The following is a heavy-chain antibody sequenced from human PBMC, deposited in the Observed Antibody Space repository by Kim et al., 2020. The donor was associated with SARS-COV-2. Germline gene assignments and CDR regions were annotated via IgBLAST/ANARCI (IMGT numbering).Heavy chain of an antibody. Sequence: GGSLRLSCAASGFTFSSYAMHWVRQAPGKGLEWVAVISYDGSNKYYADSVKGRFTISRDNSKNTLYLQMNSLRAEDTAVYYCARDGYGDYVGALTVDYWG. D-gene: IGHD4-17*01. V-gene: IGHV3-30*04. CDR2: ISYDGSNK. CDR3: ARDGYGDYVGALTVDY. J-gene: IGHJ4*01. CDR1: GFTFSSYA.